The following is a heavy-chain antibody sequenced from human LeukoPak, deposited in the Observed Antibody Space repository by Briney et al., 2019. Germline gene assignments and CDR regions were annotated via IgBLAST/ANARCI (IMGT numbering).Heavy chain of an antibody. Sequence: SETLSLTCTVSGGSISSSIYYWGWIRQPPGKGLELIGHVYYTGSAYFNPSLKSRVTMSVDTSKNQFSLNLSSVTAADTAVYYCATDTAGYWGQGTLVTVSS. J-gene: IGHJ4*02. CDR3: ATDTAGY. V-gene: IGHV4-39*02. D-gene: IGHD4-17*01. CDR2: VYYTGSA. CDR1: GGSISSSIYY.